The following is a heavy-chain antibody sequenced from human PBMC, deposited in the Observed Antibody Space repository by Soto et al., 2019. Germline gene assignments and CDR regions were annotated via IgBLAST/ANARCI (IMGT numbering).Heavy chain of an antibody. V-gene: IGHV3-23*01. Sequence: GGSLRLSCAVSGFICSSYDMSWVRQAPGKGLAWVSTILVAGSQHYEDSVQGRFTISRDTSKNTVFLYMNSLTAGDTAVYYCAKAAATGGGAFEIYGQGTMVTVSS. CDR1: GFICSSYD. CDR3: AKAAATGGGAFEI. J-gene: IGHJ3*02. CDR2: ILVAGSQ. D-gene: IGHD2-8*02.